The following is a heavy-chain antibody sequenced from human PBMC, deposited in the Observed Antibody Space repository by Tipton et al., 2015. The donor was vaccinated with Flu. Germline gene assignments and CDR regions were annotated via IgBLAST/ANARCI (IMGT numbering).Heavy chain of an antibody. V-gene: IGHV4-39*07. CDR1: GGSISTSSYY. Sequence: TLSLTCTVSGGSISTSSYYWAWIRQPPGKGLEWIGSIYYSGSTYYNPSLKSQISISVDTSKHQFSLNLNSVTAADTAVYYCARSPSYSGSGVYPYYFDDWGQGTLVTVSS. CDR2: IYYSGST. CDR3: ARSPSYSGSGVYPYYFDD. D-gene: IGHD3-10*01. J-gene: IGHJ4*02.